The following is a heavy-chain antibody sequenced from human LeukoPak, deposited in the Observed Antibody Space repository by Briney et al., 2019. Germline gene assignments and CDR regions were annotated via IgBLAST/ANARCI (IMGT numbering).Heavy chain of an antibody. Sequence: PGGSLRLSCAASGFTFSSYGMHWVRQAPGKGLEWVAFIRYDGSNKYYADSVKGRFTISRDNAKNSLYLQMNSLRAEDTAVYYCAREGMVRGVIILGYYYYMDVWGKGTTVTVSS. J-gene: IGHJ6*03. CDR2: IRYDGSNK. CDR3: AREGMVRGVIILGYYYYMDV. V-gene: IGHV3-30*02. D-gene: IGHD3-10*01. CDR1: GFTFSSYG.